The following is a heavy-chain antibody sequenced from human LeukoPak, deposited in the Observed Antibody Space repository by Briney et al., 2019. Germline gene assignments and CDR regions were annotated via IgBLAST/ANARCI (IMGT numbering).Heavy chain of an antibody. CDR1: VFTFSDHY. CDR3: ARAISDSNGYYYFDY. J-gene: IGHJ4*02. V-gene: IGHV3-72*01. D-gene: IGHD3-22*01. Sequence: GGPLRLSCAASVFTFSDHYMDWLRQAPGKGLEWVGRTSNKANSYTTEYAASVKGRFTISRDESKNTLYLQMNSLNMEYTAVYYCARAISDSNGYYYFDYWGQGTLVIVSS. CDR2: TSNKANSYTT.